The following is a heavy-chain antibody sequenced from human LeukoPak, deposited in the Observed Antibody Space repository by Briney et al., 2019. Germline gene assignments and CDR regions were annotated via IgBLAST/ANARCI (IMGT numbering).Heavy chain of an antibody. J-gene: IGHJ4*02. D-gene: IGHD2-2*01. Sequence: GGSLRLSCAASGFTFSSYAMHWVRQAPGKGLEWVAFIRYDGSNKYYADSVKGRFTISRDNSKNTLYLQMNSLRAEDTAVYYCAKGSVVVPAASDYWGQGTLVTVSS. CDR1: GFTFSSYA. CDR2: IRYDGSNK. V-gene: IGHV3-30*02. CDR3: AKGSVVVPAASDY.